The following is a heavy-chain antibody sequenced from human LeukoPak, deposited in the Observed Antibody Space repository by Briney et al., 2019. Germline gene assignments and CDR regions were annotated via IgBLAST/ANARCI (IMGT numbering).Heavy chain of an antibody. CDR1: GFTFSNYW. Sequence: GGSLRVSCAASGFTFSNYWMHWVRQAPGKGLVWVSRINRDGSSTRYADSVKGRFTISRDNAKNTLYLQMNSLRAEDTAAYYCARGKDGTLSSFDYWGQGTLVTVSP. D-gene: IGHD5-24*01. V-gene: IGHV3-74*01. J-gene: IGHJ4*02. CDR2: INRDGSST. CDR3: ARGKDGTLSSFDY.